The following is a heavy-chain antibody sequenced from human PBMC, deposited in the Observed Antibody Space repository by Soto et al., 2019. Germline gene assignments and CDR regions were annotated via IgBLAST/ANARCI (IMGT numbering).Heavy chain of an antibody. J-gene: IGHJ5*02. D-gene: IGHD6-13*01. V-gene: IGHV1-46*01. CDR2: IYPGGVNI. Sequence: ASVKVSCKAIGYSFTSHYMHWVRQAPGQGLEWMGTIYPGGVNIAYAQKFQGRVTMTKDTSTSTVYMELTNMDPVDTATYYCASTYSTSWYWFDPWGQGTLVTVSS. CDR1: GYSFTSHY. CDR3: ASTYSTSWYWFDP.